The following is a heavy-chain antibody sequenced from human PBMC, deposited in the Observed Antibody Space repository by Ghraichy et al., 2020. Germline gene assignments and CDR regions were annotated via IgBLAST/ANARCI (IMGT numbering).Heavy chain of an antibody. V-gene: IGHV3-21*01. J-gene: IGHJ4*02. CDR1: GFTFSSYS. CDR3: ARERLYFYDGSGHYYFDC. D-gene: IGHD3-22*01. CDR2: LSSKGHFL. Sequence: GGSLRLSCAASGFTFSSYSMHWVLQAPGKGLEWVSSLSSKGHFLYYADSVNGRFTISRDNAKNSLYLQLNSLTAEDSAVYYCARERLYFYDGSGHYYFDCWGQGTLVTVSS.